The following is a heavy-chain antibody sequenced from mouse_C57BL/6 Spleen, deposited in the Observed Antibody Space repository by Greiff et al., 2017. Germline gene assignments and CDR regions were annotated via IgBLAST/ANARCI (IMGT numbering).Heavy chain of an antibody. CDR1: GYTFTSYW. J-gene: IGHJ2*01. Sequence: QVQLQQPGAELVKPGASVKMSCKASGYTFTSYWITWVKQRPGQGLEWIGDIYPGSGSTNYNEKFKSKATLTVDTSSSTAYMQLSSLTSEDSAVYYCARYPYRCKGGNDFDDWGQGTTLTVAS. CDR2: IYPGSGST. V-gene: IGHV1-55*01. D-gene: IGHD1-3*01. CDR3: ARYPYRCKGGNDFDD.